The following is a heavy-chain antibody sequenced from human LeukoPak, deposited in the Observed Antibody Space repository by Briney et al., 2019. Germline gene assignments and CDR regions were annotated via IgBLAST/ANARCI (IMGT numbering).Heavy chain of an antibody. J-gene: IGHJ2*01. CDR1: GFTFDDYA. CDR3: AKDYCGGDCYSGWYFDL. Sequence: GGSLRLSCAASGFTFDDYAMHWVRQAPGKGLEWVSGISYNSDTIACADSVKGRFTISRDNAKNSLYLQMNSLRAEDTALYYCAKDYCGGDCYSGWYFDLWGRGTLVTVSS. D-gene: IGHD2-21*02. CDR2: ISYNSDTI. V-gene: IGHV3-9*01.